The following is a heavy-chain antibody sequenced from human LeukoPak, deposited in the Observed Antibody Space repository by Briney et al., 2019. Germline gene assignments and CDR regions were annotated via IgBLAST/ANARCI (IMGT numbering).Heavy chain of an antibody. J-gene: IGHJ4*02. CDR1: GFAFSSYV. CDR3: ARGGQSKYDSSGYLNYFDY. V-gene: IGHV3-64*01. D-gene: IGHD3-22*01. CDR2: ISSNGGST. Sequence: GGSLRLSCAASGFAFSSYVMYWVRQAPGKGLEYVSSISSNGGSTYYANSVKGRFTISRDNSKNTLYLQMGSLRAEDMAVYYCARGGQSKYDSSGYLNYFDYWGQGTLVTVSS.